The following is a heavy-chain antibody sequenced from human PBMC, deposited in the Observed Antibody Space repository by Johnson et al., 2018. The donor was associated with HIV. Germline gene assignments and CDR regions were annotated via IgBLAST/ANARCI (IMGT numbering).Heavy chain of an antibody. CDR2: TRNKAHSYTT. Sequence: MLLVESGGGLVQPGGSLRLSCAASGFTFTDHYMDWVRQAPGKGLEWVGRTRNKAHSYTTEYAASVKGRFTISRDDSKNSLYLQMNSLKSEDTAVYYCATGASITWSLGALDIWGQGTMVTVSS. D-gene: IGHD6-13*01. CDR3: ATGASITWSLGALDI. J-gene: IGHJ3*02. CDR1: GFTFTDHY. V-gene: IGHV3-72*01.